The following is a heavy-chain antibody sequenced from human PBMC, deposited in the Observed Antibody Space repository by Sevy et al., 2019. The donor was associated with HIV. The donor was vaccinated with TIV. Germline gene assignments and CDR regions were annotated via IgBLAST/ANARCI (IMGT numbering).Heavy chain of an antibody. Sequence: ASVKVSCEASGYNFKGYYIHWVRQAPGKGLEWMGWINSNTGGTIYAEDFEGRVTLTRDTSISTVYMELTGLTAGDTAVYYCARDDYYGLGSYYNGVPGRFDPGGQGTLVTVSS. V-gene: IGHV1-2*02. J-gene: IGHJ5*02. CDR1: GYNFKGYY. CDR3: ARDDYYGLGSYYNGVPGRFDP. CDR2: INSNTGGT. D-gene: IGHD3-10*01.